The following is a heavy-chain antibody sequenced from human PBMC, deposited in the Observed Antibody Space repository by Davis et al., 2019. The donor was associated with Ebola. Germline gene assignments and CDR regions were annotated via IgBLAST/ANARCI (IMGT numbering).Heavy chain of an antibody. CDR2: IYPGDSDT. J-gene: IGHJ4*02. CDR3: ATAQRASGYPYYFDF. CDR1: GYSFTSYW. V-gene: IGHV5-51*01. Sequence: PGGSLRLSCQGSGYSFTSYWIGWVRQLPGKGLEWMGIIYPGDSDTRYSPPFQGQVTISVDNSTSTAYLQWSSLKASDTAMYYCATAQRASGYPYYFDFWGQGTLVTVSS. D-gene: IGHD3-3*01.